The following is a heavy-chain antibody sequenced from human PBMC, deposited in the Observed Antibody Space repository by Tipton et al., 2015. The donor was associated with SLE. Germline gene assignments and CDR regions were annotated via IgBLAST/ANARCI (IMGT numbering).Heavy chain of an antibody. Sequence: QLVQSGGGVVQPGRSLRLSCAASGFTFSSYAMHWVRQAPGKGLEWVAVISYDGSNKYYADSVKGRFTISRDNSENTLYLQMNSLRAEDTAVYYCARDGYYGSGRKNNWFDPWGQGTLVTVSS. D-gene: IGHD3-10*01. CDR2: ISYDGSNK. CDR1: GFTFSSYA. V-gene: IGHV3-30*04. CDR3: ARDGYYGSGRKNNWFDP. J-gene: IGHJ5*02.